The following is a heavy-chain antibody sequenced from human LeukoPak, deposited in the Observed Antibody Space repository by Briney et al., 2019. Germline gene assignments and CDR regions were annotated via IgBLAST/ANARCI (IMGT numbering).Heavy chain of an antibody. J-gene: IGHJ4*02. V-gene: IGHV3-9*01. CDR1: GFTFDDYA. Sequence: GGSLRLSCAASGFTFDDYAMHWVRQAPGKGLEGVSGISWNSGSIGYADSVKGRFTISRDNAKNSLYLQMNSLRAEDTALYYCAKGHIVVVTAIHFDSWGQGTLVTVSS. CDR2: ISWNSGSI. CDR3: AKGHIVVVTAIHFDS. D-gene: IGHD2-21*02.